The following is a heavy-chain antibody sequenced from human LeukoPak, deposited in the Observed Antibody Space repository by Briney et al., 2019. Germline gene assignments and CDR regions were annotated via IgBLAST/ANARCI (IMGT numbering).Heavy chain of an antibody. V-gene: IGHV1-18*01. CDR3: ARSALWFAETHFDY. CDR2: ISAYNGNR. J-gene: IGHJ4*02. Sequence: ASVKVSCKASGYTFTTYAISWVRQAPGQGLEWMGWISAYNGNRNYAQNIQGRVTMTTDTSTSTAYMELRSPRSDDTAVHYCARSALWFAETHFDYWGQGTLVTVSS. CDR1: GYTFTTYA. D-gene: IGHD3-10*01.